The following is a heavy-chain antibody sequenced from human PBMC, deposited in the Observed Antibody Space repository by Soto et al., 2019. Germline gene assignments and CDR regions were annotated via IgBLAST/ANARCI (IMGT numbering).Heavy chain of an antibody. CDR3: ARCSGSYGSRCYYYGMDV. J-gene: IGHJ6*02. D-gene: IGHD1-26*01. CDR2: ISYDGSNK. CDR1: GFTFSSYA. V-gene: IGHV3-30-3*01. Sequence: QVQLVESGGGVVQPGRSLRLSCAASGFTFSSYAMHWVRQAPGKGLEWVAVISYDGSNKYYADSVKGRFTISRDNSKNTLYLQMNSLSSEDTAVYYCARCSGSYGSRCYYYGMDVWGQGTTVTFSS.